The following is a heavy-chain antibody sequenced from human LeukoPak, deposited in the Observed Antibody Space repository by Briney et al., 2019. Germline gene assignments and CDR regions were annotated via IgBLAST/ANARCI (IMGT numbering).Heavy chain of an antibody. D-gene: IGHD2-8*02. J-gene: IGHJ4*02. CDR1: GGSISSYY. V-gene: IGHV4-59*08. CDR2: IYYSGST. Sequence: SETLSLTCTVSGGSISSYYWSWIQQPPGKGLEWIGYIYYSGSTNYNPSLKSRVTISVDTSKNQFSLKLGSVAAADTAVYYCARRGVGSTLDYWGQGTLVTVSS. CDR3: ARRGVGSTLDY.